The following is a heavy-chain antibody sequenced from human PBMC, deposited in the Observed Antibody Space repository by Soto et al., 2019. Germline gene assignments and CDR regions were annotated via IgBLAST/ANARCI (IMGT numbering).Heavy chain of an antibody. V-gene: IGHV4-30-4*01. CDR3: ARDRSNSPDYFDY. J-gene: IGHJ4*02. CDR2: IYSSGST. Sequence: PSETLSLTCTVSGGSISSDDYYWSWIRQPPGEGLDWIGYIYSSGSTSYNPSLKSRLTISIDTSKNQFSLTLTSVSAADTAVYYCARDRSNSPDYFDYWGQGTLVTVS. CDR1: GGSISSDDYY. D-gene: IGHD1-1*01.